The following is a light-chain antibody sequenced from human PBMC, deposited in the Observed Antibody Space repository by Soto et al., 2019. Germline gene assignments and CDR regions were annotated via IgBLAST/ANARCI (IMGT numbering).Light chain of an antibody. CDR3: SSYGGSNNLL. Sequence: QSALTQPPSASGSPGQSVTISCTGTSSDVGGYELVSWYQQHPGKAPKLMIYEVSKRPSGVSDRFSGSKSGNTASLTVSGLQAGDEADYYCSSYGGSNNLLFGGGTQLTVL. CDR1: SSDVGGYEL. J-gene: IGLJ3*02. V-gene: IGLV2-8*01. CDR2: EVS.